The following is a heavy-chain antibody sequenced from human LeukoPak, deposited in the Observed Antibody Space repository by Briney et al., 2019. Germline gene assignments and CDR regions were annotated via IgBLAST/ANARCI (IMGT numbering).Heavy chain of an antibody. V-gene: IGHV3-30*18. J-gene: IGHJ4*02. CDR3: AKDREYSGSSGYFDY. CDR2: ISHRENNQ. D-gene: IGHD6-6*01. Sequence: GGSLRLSCATSGFTFSKYAIHWVRQAPGKGLEWVALISHRENNQNYTDSVKGRFTTSRDTSKSMVYLQLNSLRAEDTAVYYCAKDREYSGSSGYFDYWGQGTLVTVSS. CDR1: GFTFSKYA.